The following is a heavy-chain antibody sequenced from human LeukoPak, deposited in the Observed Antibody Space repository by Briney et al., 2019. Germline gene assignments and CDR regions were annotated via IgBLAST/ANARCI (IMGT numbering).Heavy chain of an antibody. CDR2: IWYDGSNK. CDR3: ARDLRRIAAAGISDY. D-gene: IGHD6-13*01. Sequence: GGSLRLSCAASGFTFSSYGMHWVRQAPGKGLEWVAVIWYDGSNKYYADSVKGRFTISRDNSKNTLYLQMNSLRAEDTAAYYCARDLRRIAAAGISDYWGQGTLVTVSS. CDR1: GFTFSSYG. V-gene: IGHV3-33*01. J-gene: IGHJ4*02.